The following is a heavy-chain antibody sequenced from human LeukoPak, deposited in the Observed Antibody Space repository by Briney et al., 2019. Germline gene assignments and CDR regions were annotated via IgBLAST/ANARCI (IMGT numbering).Heavy chain of an antibody. D-gene: IGHD3-22*01. CDR3: ARHRGDYDSSGYYWFDP. V-gene: IGHV4-39*01. CDR2: IYYSGST. Sequence: PSETLSLTCSVSGGSISSTTYYWAWFRQPPGKGLEWIGTIYYSGSTYYNPSLKSRVTISVDTSNNQFSLKLRSVTAADTAVYYCARHRGDYDSSGYYWFDPWSQGTLVTVSS. J-gene: IGHJ5*02. CDR1: GGSISSTTYY.